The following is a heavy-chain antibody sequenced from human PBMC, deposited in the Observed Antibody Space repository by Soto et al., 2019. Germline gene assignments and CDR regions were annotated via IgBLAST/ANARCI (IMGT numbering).Heavy chain of an antibody. J-gene: IGHJ5*02. CDR1: GGSISSGGYS. CDR2: IXLXXXT. D-gene: IGHD1-1*01. CDR3: ARDGKGWFDP. V-gene: IGHV4-30-2*01. Sequence: SESRSLTCAVSGGSISSGGYSWSWIRQPPGXGLEXIGXIXLXXXTXXXPSLKSRVTISVDRSKNQFSLKLSSVTAADTAVYYCARDGKGWFDPWGQGTLVTVSS.